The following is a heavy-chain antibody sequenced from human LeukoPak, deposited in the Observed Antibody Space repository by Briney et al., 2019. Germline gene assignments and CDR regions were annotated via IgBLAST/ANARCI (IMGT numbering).Heavy chain of an antibody. Sequence: GASVKVSCKASGYTFTGYYMHWVRQARGQGLEWMGWINPNSGGTNYAQKFQGRVTMTRDTSISTAYMELSRLRSDDTAVYYCARTDNVDTAMVYYWGQGTLVTVSS. D-gene: IGHD5-18*01. V-gene: IGHV1-2*02. CDR1: GYTFTGYY. CDR2: INPNSGGT. J-gene: IGHJ4*02. CDR3: ARTDNVDTAMVYY.